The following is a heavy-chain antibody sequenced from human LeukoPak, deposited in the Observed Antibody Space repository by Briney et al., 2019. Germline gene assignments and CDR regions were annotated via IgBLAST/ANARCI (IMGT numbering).Heavy chain of an antibody. CDR2: ISGGGGST. D-gene: IGHD5-18*01. Sequence: HPGGSLRLSCAASGFTVSSNYMSWVRQAPGKGLEWVSGISGGGGSTYFADSVKGRFTISRDNSKNTLYLQMNSLRADDTALYYCAKGGYSYGYRYFDYWGQGTLVTVSS. J-gene: IGHJ4*02. CDR3: AKGGYSYGYRYFDY. CDR1: GFTVSSNY. V-gene: IGHV3-23*01.